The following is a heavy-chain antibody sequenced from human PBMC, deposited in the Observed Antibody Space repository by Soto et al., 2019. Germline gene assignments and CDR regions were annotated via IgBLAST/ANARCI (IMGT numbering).Heavy chain of an antibody. D-gene: IGHD4-17*01. CDR1: GFAFSNYW. CDR2: MNSDGNST. J-gene: IGHJ3*02. V-gene: IGHV3-74*01. Sequence: EVQLVESGGGLVQPGGSLRLSCAASGFAFSNYWIHWVRQAPGKGLVWVSRMNSDGNSTSYADSVRGRFTISRDNAKNTLYLQMNSLRAEDTAVYYCTRSGDADYEQRDDAFDIWGQGTMVTVSS. CDR3: TRSGDADYEQRDDAFDI.